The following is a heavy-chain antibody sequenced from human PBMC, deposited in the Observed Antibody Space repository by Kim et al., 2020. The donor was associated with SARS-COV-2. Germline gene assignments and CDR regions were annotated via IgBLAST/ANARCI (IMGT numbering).Heavy chain of an antibody. J-gene: IGHJ3*02. CDR2: IYHSGST. CDR1: GYSISSGYY. V-gene: IGHV4-38-2*02. D-gene: IGHD6-13*01. CDR3: ASEGKQQSTYDDFDI. Sequence: SETLSLTCTVSGYSISSGYYWGWIRQPPGKGLEGIGSIYHSGSTYYNPSLKSRVTISVDTSKNQLSLQLSSVTAEDTAVYYCASEGKQQSTYDDFDIWC.